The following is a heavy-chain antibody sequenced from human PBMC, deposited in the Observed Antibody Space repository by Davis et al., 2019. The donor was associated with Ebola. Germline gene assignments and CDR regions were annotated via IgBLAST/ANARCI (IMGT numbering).Heavy chain of an antibody. Sequence: PSETLSLTCAVYGGSFSGYYWSWIRQPPGKGLEWIGEINHSGSTNYNPSLKSRVTISVDTSKNQFSLKLSSVTAADTAVYYCARVISPYCSSTSCQDYYYYYYMDVWGKGTTVTVSS. CDR3: ARVISPYCSSTSCQDYYYYYYMDV. CDR1: GGSFSGYY. V-gene: IGHV4-34*01. D-gene: IGHD2-2*01. J-gene: IGHJ6*03. CDR2: INHSGST.